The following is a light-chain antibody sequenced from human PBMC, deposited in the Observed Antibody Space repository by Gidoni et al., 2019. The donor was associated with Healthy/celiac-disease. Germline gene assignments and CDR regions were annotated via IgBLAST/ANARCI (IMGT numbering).Light chain of an antibody. CDR3: QQRSNWPPIT. CDR1: QSVSSY. V-gene: IGKV3-11*01. Sequence: EIVLTQSPATLSLSPGERATLSCRASQSVSSYLACYQQKPGQAPRLLLYDASNRATGIPARFSGSGSGTDFTLTISSLEPEDFAVYYCQQRSNWPPITFGQGTRLEIK. J-gene: IGKJ5*01. CDR2: DAS.